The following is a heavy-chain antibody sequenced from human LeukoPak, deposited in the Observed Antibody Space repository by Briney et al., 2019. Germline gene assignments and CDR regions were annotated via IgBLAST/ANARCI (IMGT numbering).Heavy chain of an antibody. J-gene: IGHJ3*02. CDR2: ISYDGSNK. D-gene: IGHD2-8*01. V-gene: IGHV3-30*18. Sequence: GGSLRLSCAASGFTFSSYGMHWVRQAPGKGLEWVAVISYDGSNKYYADSVKGRFTISRDNSKNTLYLQMNSLKAEDTAVYYCANSPYESDAFDIWGQGTMVTVSS. CDR1: GFTFSSYG. CDR3: ANSPYESDAFDI.